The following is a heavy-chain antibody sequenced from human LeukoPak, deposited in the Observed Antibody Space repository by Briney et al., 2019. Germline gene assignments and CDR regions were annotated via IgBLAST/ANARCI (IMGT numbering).Heavy chain of an antibody. V-gene: IGHV4-34*01. Sequence: PSETLSLTCAVYGGSFSGYYWSWIRQPPGKGLEWIGEINHSGSTNYNPSLKSRVTISVDTSKNQFSLKLSSVTAADTAVYYCARDELDSSFDYWGQGTLVTVSS. CDR1: GGSFSGYY. D-gene: IGHD3-22*01. CDR2: INHSGST. J-gene: IGHJ4*02. CDR3: ARDELDSSFDY.